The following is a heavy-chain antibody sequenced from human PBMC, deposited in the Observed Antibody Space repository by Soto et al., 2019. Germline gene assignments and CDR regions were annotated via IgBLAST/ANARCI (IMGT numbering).Heavy chain of an antibody. J-gene: IGHJ5*02. CDR1: GFTFSSYG. CDR2: ISYDGSNK. V-gene: IGHV3-30*18. D-gene: IGHD5-18*01. CDR3: AKGGSYGYYGLGNWFDP. Sequence: QVQLVESGGGVVQPGRSLRLSCAASGFTFSSYGMHWVRQAPGKGLEWVAVISYDGSNKYYADSVKGRFTISRDNSKNTLYLQMNSLRAEDTAVYYCAKGGSYGYYGLGNWFDPWGQGTLVTVSS.